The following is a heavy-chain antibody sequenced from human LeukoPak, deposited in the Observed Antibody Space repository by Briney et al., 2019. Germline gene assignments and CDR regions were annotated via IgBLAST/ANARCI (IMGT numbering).Heavy chain of an antibody. CDR1: GFTFSSYA. J-gene: IGHJ4*02. D-gene: IGHD2-15*01. CDR2: ISGSGGGT. Sequence: PGGSLRLSCAASGFTFSSYAMNWVRQAPGKGLEWVSGISGSGGGTYYADSVKGRFTISRDNSKNTLYLQMNSLRAEDTTVYYCAKAPRSSGICYGRSCDYWGQGTLVTVSS. CDR3: AKAPRSSGICYGRSCDY. V-gene: IGHV3-23*01.